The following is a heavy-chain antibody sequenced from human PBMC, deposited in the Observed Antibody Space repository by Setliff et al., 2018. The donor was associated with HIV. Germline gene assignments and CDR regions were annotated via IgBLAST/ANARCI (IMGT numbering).Heavy chain of an antibody. CDR2: IYSDGSS. Sequence: PGGSLRLSCAASGFTVSRFYMSWVRQAPGKGLEWVSVIYSDGSSYYADSVKGRFTISRDKSKNTLYLQLNSLRAEDTAVYYCAKHECSGGCYYYMDVWGKGIMVTVSS. D-gene: IGHD2-15*01. CDR3: AKHECSGGCYYYMDV. J-gene: IGHJ6*03. V-gene: IGHV3-53*01. CDR1: GFTVSRFY.